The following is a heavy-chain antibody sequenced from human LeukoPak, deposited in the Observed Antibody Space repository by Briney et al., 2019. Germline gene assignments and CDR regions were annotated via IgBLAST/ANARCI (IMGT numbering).Heavy chain of an antibody. CDR2: INHSGST. V-gene: IGHV4-34*01. Sequence: PSETLSLTCAVYGGSFSGYYWSWVRQPPGKGGEWVGEINHSGSTNYNPSLKSRVTISVDTSKTQFSLKLSSVTAADTAVYYCARVGIAARRGYYYMDVWGKGTTVTVSS. CDR1: GGSFSGYY. D-gene: IGHD6-6*01. J-gene: IGHJ6*03. CDR3: ARVGIAARRGYYYMDV.